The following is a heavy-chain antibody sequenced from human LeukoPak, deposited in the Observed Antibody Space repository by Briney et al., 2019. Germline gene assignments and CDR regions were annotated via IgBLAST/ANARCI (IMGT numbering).Heavy chain of an antibody. CDR2: ISAYNGNT. CDR1: GYTFTSYG. D-gene: IGHD3-22*01. CDR3: ARDLGSELCDSSGRDAFDI. Sequence: ASVKVSCKASGYTFTSYGISWVRQAPGQGLKWMGWISAYNGNTNYAQKLQGRVTMTTGTSTSTAYMELRSLRSDDTAVYYCARDLGSELCDSSGRDAFDIWGQGTMVTVSS. J-gene: IGHJ3*02. V-gene: IGHV1-18*01.